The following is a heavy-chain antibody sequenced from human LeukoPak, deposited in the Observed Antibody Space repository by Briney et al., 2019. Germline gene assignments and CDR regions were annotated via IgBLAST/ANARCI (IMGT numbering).Heavy chain of an antibody. CDR2: IGGSGINT. J-gene: IGHJ3*01. CDR1: GFTFSSYS. D-gene: IGHD3-3*01. CDR3: ARGSTDITIFGVVIPQLD. Sequence: PGGSLRLSCAASGFTFSSYSMSWVRQAPGKGLEWVSVIGGSGINTYYADSVKGRFTISRDNAKNSLYLQMNSLRAEDTAVYYCARGSTDITIFGVVIPQLDWGQGTMVTVSS. V-gene: IGHV3-21*01.